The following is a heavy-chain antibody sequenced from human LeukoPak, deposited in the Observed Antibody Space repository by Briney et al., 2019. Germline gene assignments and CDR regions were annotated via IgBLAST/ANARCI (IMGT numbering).Heavy chain of an antibody. J-gene: IGHJ4*02. D-gene: IGHD6-13*01. Sequence: SETLSLTCAVSGGSISSSNWWSWVRQPPGKGLEWIGEIYHSGNTNYNPSLKSRVTMSVDKSKNQFSLKLGSVTAADTAVYYCASALPFQLVHWGQGTLVTVSS. CDR2: IYHSGNT. V-gene: IGHV4-4*02. CDR1: GGSISSSNW. CDR3: ASALPFQLVH.